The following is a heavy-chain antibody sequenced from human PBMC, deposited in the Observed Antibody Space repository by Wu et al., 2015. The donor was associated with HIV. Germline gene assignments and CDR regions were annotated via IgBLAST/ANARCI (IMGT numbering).Heavy chain of an antibody. CDR1: GGTFSNSA. Sequence: QVQLVQSGAEVRKPGSSVKVSCKASGGTFSNSAINWVRQAPGQGPEYMGRIIPIFGTAKNAQKFQGRVTITADESTSTVYMELSSLRSEDTAVYYCARAPPEGPLNTWGQGTVVTVSS. CDR2: IIPIFGTA. CDR3: ARAPPEGPLNT. J-gene: IGHJ4*02. D-gene: IGHD1-14*01. V-gene: IGHV1-69*13.